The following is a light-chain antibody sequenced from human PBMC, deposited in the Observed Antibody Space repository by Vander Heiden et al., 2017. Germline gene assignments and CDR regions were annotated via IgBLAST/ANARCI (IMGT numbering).Light chain of an antibody. J-gene: IGKJ4*01. CDR3: QQYYRSPLT. CDR2: GAA. CDR1: QSVSSSY. Sequence: EIVLTQSPDTLSLSPGERATLSCRATQSVSSSYLAWYQQKPGQSPRLLIYGAASRAAGIPDRFSGSGSGTDFALTISRLEPEDFAVYFCQQYYRSPLTCGGGTKVEIK. V-gene: IGKV3-20*01.